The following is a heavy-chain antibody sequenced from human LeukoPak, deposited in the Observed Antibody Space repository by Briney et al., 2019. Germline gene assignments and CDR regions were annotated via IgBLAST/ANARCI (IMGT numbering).Heavy chain of an antibody. CDR3: ARDVRGDRDS. CDR1: GFSFSTYW. D-gene: IGHD2-21*02. Sequence: PGGSLRLSYAGSGFSFSTYWMHWVRQAPGKGLEWVSNINEDGGITNYAGSVKGRFTISRDNAKDTLFLQMNSLRVEDTALYYCARDVRGDRDSWGQGTLVTVSS. J-gene: IGHJ4*02. CDR2: INEDGGIT. V-gene: IGHV3-74*01.